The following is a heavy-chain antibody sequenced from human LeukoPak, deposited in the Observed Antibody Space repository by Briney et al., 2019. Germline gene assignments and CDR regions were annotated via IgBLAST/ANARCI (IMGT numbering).Heavy chain of an antibody. D-gene: IGHD2-21*01. J-gene: IGHJ3*02. CDR2: IYYSGST. CDR1: GVSISSSSYY. CDR3: ARDPMIAPHALDI. Sequence: WETLSLTCTVSGVSISSSSYYWGWIGQPPGKGLEWIGSIYYSGSTYYNPSLKSRVTISVDTSKNPVCLKLRSVTAADTAVYYCARDPMIAPHALDISGPGTMVTASP. V-gene: IGHV4-39*07.